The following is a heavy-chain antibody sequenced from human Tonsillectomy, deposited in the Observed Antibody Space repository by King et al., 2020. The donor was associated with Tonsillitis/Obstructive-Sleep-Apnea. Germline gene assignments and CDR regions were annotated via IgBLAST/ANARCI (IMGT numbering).Heavy chain of an antibody. CDR1: GGSISSYY. CDR2: IYYSGST. Sequence: MQLQESGPGLVKPSETLSLTCTVSGGSISSYYWSWIRQPPGKGLEWIGYIYYSGSTNYNPSLKSRVPISVDTSKNQFSLKLSSVTAADTAVYYCATLQYSSSSFDYWGQGTLVTVSS. V-gene: IGHV4-59*01. D-gene: IGHD6-6*01. J-gene: IGHJ4*02. CDR3: ATLQYSSSSFDY.